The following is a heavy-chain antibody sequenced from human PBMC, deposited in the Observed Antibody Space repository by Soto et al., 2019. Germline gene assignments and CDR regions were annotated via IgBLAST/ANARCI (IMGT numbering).Heavy chain of an antibody. CDR2: INAGNGNT. D-gene: IGHD2-2*01. Sequence: XXVKVSCKASGYTFTSYAMHWVRHAPGQRLEWMGWINAGNGNTKYSQKFQGRVTITRDTSASTAYMELSSLRSEETAVYYCARWRGCSSTSCYSDLDYWGQGTLVTVSS. CDR3: ARWRGCSSTSCYSDLDY. J-gene: IGHJ4*02. CDR1: GYTFTSYA. V-gene: IGHV1-3*01.